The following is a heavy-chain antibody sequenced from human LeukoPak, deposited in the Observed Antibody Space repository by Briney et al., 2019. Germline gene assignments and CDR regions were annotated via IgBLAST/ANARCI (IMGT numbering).Heavy chain of an antibody. V-gene: IGHV3-15*01. D-gene: IGHD3-22*01. CDR2: IKSKTDGGTT. CDR1: GFTFSNAW. CDR3: TTVYYYDSSGYYRHDY. J-gene: IGHJ4*02. Sequence: GGSLRLSWAASGFTFSNAWMSWVRQAPGKGLEWVGRIKSKTDGGTTDYAAPVKGRFTISRDDSKNTLYLQMNSLKTEDTAVYYCTTVYYYDSSGYYRHDYWGQGTLVTVSS.